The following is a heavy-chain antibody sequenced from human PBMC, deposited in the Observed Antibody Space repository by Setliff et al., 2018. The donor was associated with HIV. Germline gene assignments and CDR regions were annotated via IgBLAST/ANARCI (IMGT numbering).Heavy chain of an antibody. J-gene: IGHJ2*01. CDR2: ISGSGSPL. CDR1: GFTFSTYR. CDR3: ARDPGITTMVNWYFDL. Sequence: GGSLRLSCAASGFTFSTYRMNWVRQAPGKGLEWVSSISGSGSPLYTADSVKGRFSISRDNAKNSLSLHMDGLSAEDTAVYYCARDPGITTMVNWYFDLWGRGTLVTVSS. D-gene: IGHD3-10*01. V-gene: IGHV3-21*03.